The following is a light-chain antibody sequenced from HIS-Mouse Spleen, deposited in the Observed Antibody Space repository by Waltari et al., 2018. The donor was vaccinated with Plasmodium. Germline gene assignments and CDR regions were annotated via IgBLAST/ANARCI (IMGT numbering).Light chain of an antibody. CDR3: FSYAGSYTDV. CDR1: SSDVGGYNY. Sequence: QSALTQPRSVSGSPGQSVTISCTGTSSDVGGYNYVSWYQQHPGKAPKLMIYDVSKLPSGVPERFSVSKSCHTASLAISGRQAEDGADYYCFSYAGSYTDVFGTGTKVTVL. V-gene: IGLV2-11*01. J-gene: IGLJ1*01. CDR2: DVS.